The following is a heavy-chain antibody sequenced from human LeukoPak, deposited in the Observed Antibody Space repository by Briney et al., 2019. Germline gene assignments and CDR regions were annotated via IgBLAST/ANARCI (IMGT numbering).Heavy chain of an antibody. V-gene: IGHV4-38-2*02. CDR1: GYSISNGYY. J-gene: IGHJ4*02. CDR2: IYNSGGT. Sequence: KTSETLSLTCNVSGYSISNGYYWGWIRQPPGKGLEWIGSIYNSGGTYYNPSLKSRLTISVDTSKNQFFLKLSSVTAADTAVYYCARDLGRGTYLGDYWGQGTLVTVSS. D-gene: IGHD1-26*01. CDR3: ARDLGRGTYLGDY.